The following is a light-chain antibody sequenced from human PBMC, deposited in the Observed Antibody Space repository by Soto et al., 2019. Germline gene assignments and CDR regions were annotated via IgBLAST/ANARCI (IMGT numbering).Light chain of an antibody. V-gene: IGKV1-8*01. Sequence: AIRMTQSPSSLSASTGDRVTITFRASQGISSYLAWYQQKPGKAPTLLIYVASSLQSEVPSRFSGSGSGTDFTLTITSLQPEDFAAYYCQQSYGTPITFGQGTRLEI. CDR2: VAS. J-gene: IGKJ5*01. CDR1: QGISSY. CDR3: QQSYGTPIT.